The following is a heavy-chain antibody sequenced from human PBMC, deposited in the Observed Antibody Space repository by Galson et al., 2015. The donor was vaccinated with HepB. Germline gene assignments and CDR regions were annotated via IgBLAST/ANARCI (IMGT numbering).Heavy chain of an antibody. CDR2: IRSKASNYAT. CDR1: GFTFSGSA. D-gene: IGHD6-13*01. Sequence: SLRLSCAASGFTFSGSAILWVRQTSGKGLEWVGRIRSKASNYATASAASLKGRFTISRDDSKNTAYLHIKSLKPEDTAVYYCTRRGDLSGYSSSWGQGTPVTVSS. CDR3: TRRGDLSGYSSS. V-gene: IGHV3-73*01. J-gene: IGHJ4*02.